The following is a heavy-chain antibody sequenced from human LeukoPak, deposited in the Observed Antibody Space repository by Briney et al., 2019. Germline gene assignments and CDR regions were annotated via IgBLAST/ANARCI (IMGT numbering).Heavy chain of an antibody. CDR2: ISYDGSNK. CDR1: GFTVSSNY. D-gene: IGHD3-22*01. J-gene: IGHJ4*02. Sequence: PGGSLRLSCAASGFTVSSNYMSWVRQAPGKGLEWVAIISYDGSNKYYPDSVKGRFTISRDDSKNSLYLQMNSLKTEDTAVYYCTTVQSYYYDSSGYYIIDYWGQGTLVTVSS. V-gene: IGHV3-30*03. CDR3: TTVQSYYYDSSGYYIIDY.